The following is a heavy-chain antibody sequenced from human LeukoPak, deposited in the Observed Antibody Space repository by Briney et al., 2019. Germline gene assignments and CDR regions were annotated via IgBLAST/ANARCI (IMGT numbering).Heavy chain of an antibody. J-gene: IGHJ6*02. Sequence: SETLSLTCTVSGGSISSYYWSWIRQPAGKGLEWIGRIYTSGSTNYNPSLKSRVTMSVDTSKNQFSLKLSSVTAADTAVYYCARGRVYSSSWYKSYYGMDAWGQGTTVTVSS. V-gene: IGHV4-4*07. D-gene: IGHD6-13*01. CDR2: IYTSGST. CDR1: GGSISSYY. CDR3: ARGRVYSSSWYKSYYGMDA.